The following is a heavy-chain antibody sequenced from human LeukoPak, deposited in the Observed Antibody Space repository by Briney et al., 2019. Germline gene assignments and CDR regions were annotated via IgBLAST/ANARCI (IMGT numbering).Heavy chain of an antibody. CDR2: IGSSGSYI. CDR3: AREYAVESPPGPND. CDR1: GFTFSNYS. Sequence: GGSLRLSCAASGFTFSNYSMNWVRQAPGKGLEWVSSIGSSGSYIYYADSVKGRFTISRDNAKNSLYLQMNSLRAEDTAVYYCAREYAVESPPGPNDWGQGTLVTVSS. V-gene: IGHV3-21*01. J-gene: IGHJ4*02.